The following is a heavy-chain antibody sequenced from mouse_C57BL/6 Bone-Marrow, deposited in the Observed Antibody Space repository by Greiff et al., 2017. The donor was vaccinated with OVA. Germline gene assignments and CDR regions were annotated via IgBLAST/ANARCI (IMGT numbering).Heavy chain of an antibody. D-gene: IGHD2-5*01. J-gene: IGHJ1*03. Sequence: DVKLVESGPELVKPGASVKMSCKASGYTFTDYNMHWVKQSHGKSLEWIGYINPNNGGTSYNQKFKGKATLTVNKSSSTAYMELRSLTSEDSAVYYCARKLYYSNSGYFDVWGTGTTVTVSS. CDR2: INPNNGGT. V-gene: IGHV1-22*01. CDR3: ARKLYYSNSGYFDV. CDR1: GYTFTDYN.